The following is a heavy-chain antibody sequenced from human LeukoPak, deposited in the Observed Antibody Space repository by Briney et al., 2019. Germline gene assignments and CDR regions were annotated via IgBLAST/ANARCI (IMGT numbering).Heavy chain of an antibody. V-gene: IGHV4-59*01. CDR2: ISYSGNR. CDR3: VTWNYAVFDY. Sequence: SETLSPTCTVSGASMSGYYWSWIRQPPGKGLEWIGYISYSGNRNYNPSLKSRVTMSVDTSKNQFSLKLSSVTAADTAVYYCVTWNYAVFDYWGQGILVTVSS. D-gene: IGHD1-7*01. CDR1: GASMSGYY. J-gene: IGHJ4*02.